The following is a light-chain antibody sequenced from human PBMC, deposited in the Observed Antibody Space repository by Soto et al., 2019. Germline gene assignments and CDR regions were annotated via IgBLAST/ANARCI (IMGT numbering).Light chain of an antibody. V-gene: IGKV3-20*01. CDR3: QQYHNSPRT. Sequence: EIVLTQSPGTLSLSPGERATLSCRASQSVSSGFLAWYQQKPGQAPRLLIYAASARATGIPDRFSGSGSGTDFTLTVSRLEPEDFAVYHCQQYHNSPRTFGQGTKV. J-gene: IGKJ1*01. CDR2: AAS. CDR1: QSVSSGF.